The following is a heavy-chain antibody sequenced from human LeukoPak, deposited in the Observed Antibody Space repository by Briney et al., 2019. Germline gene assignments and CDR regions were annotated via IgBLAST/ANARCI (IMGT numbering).Heavy chain of an antibody. CDR2: IYTSGST. CDR3: ARGGYSSSWYDYYYGMDV. V-gene: IGHV4-4*07. CDR1: GGSPSSYY. D-gene: IGHD6-13*01. J-gene: IGHJ6*02. Sequence: SDTLSLTCTVSGGSPSSYYWSWIPQPAGKGLEWIGRIYTSGSTNYNHSLKSRVTLSVDPSKNQFSLKLSSVTAADTAVYYCARGGYSSSWYDYYYGMDVWGQGTRVTVSS.